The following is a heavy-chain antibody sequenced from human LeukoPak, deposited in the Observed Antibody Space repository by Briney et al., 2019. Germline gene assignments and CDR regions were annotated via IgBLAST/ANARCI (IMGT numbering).Heavy chain of an antibody. Sequence: PSETLSLTCAVSGGSISSSNWWSWARHPPGKGLEWIGEIYHSGSSNYNPPLKSRVTISVDRSKNQFSLKQSSVTAAAAAVYYCGSRGSVVVIGYWGQGTLVTVSS. V-gene: IGHV4-4*02. D-gene: IGHD3-22*01. CDR2: IYHSGSS. J-gene: IGHJ4*02. CDR3: GSRGSVVVIGY. CDR1: GGSISSSNW.